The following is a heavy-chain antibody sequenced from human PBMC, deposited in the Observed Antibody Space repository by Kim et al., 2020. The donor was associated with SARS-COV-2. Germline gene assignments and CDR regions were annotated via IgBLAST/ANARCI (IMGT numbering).Heavy chain of an antibody. D-gene: IGHD2-2*01. J-gene: IGHJ3*02. Sequence: SVKGRFTISRDNSKNTLYLQMNSLRAEDTAIYYCAKESTSSRYRDPFDIWGRGTKVTVSS. V-gene: IGHV3-23*01. CDR3: AKESTSSRYRDPFDI.